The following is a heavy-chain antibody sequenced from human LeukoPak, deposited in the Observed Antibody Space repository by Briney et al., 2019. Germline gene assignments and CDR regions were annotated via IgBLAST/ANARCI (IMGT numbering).Heavy chain of an antibody. V-gene: IGHV1-69*13. D-gene: IGHD6-13*01. CDR2: IIPIFGTA. Sequence: ASVKVSCKASGYTCTSYGISWVRQAPGQGLEWMGGIIPIFGTANYAQKFQGRVTITADESTSTAYMELSSLRSEDTAVYYCARAGQLATNYYYYMDVWGKGTTVTVSS. J-gene: IGHJ6*03. CDR3: ARAGQLATNYYYYMDV. CDR1: GYTCTSYG.